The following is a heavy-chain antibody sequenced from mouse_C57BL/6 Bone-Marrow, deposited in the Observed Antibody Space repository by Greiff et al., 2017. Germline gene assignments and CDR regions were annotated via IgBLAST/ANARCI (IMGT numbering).Heavy chain of an antibody. CDR3: ARRCLDY. CDR2: ISSGGSYT. V-gene: IGHV5-6*02. J-gene: IGHJ2*01. Sequence: EVKLVESGGDLVKPGGSLKLSCAASGFTFSSYGMSWVRQTPDKRLEWVATISSGGSYTYYPDSVKGRFTISRDNAKNPLYLQMSSLKSEDTAMYYCARRCLDYWGQGTTLTVSS. CDR1: GFTFSSYG.